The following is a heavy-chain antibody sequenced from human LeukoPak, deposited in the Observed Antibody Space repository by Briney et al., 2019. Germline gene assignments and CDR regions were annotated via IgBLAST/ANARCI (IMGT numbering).Heavy chain of an antibody. J-gene: IGHJ4*02. D-gene: IGHD2-15*01. V-gene: IGHV5-51*01. Sequence: PGESLKISCKGSGYSFTTYWIGWVRQMSAKGLEWRGIIYPGDSDTRYSPSFQGQVTISADKAISTAYLQWSSLRASDTAIYYCARARFCSGGSCYAEYRGQGTLVTVSS. CDR1: GYSFTTYW. CDR2: IYPGDSDT. CDR3: ARARFCSGGSCYAEY.